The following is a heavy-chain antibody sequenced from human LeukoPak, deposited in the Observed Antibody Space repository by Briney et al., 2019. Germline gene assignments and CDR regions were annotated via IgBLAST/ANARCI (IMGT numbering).Heavy chain of an antibody. D-gene: IGHD2-15*01. J-gene: IGHJ4*02. CDR3: ARDHDRYCSGGSCSEFDY. Sequence: SETLSLTCTVSGGSINSSSYYWGWIRQPPGKGLEWIGSIFYSGNTYDNPSLKSRVTISVDTSKNQFSLKLSSVTAADTAVYYCARDHDRYCSGGSCSEFDYWGQGTLVTVSS. CDR1: GGSINSSSYY. V-gene: IGHV4-39*02. CDR2: IFYSGNT.